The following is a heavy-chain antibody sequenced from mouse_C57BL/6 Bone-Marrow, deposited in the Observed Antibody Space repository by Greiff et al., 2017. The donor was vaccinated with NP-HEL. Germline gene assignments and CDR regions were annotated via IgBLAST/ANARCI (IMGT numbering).Heavy chain of an antibody. CDR1: GYTFTSYW. J-gene: IGHJ4*01. CDR3: AREMDY. CDR2: IDPSDSYT. Sequence: QVQLQQPGAELVKPGASVKLSCKASGYTFTSYWMQWVKQRPGQGLEWIGEIDPSDSYTNYNQKFKGKATFTVDTSSSTAYMQLSSLTSEDSAVYYCAREMDYWGQGTSVTVSS. V-gene: IGHV1-50*01.